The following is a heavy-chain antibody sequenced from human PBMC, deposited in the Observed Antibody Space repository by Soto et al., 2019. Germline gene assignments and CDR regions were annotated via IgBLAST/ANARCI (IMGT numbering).Heavy chain of an antibody. Sequence: PGGSLRLSCTASGFTFGDYAMSWFRQAPGKGLEWVGFIRSKAYGGTTEYAASVKGRSTISRDDSKSIAYLQMNSLKTEDTAVYYCTRENIVLMVYAIPDYMDVWGKGTTVTVSS. CDR3: TRENIVLMVYAIPDYMDV. V-gene: IGHV3-49*03. J-gene: IGHJ6*03. D-gene: IGHD2-8*01. CDR2: IRSKAYGGTT. CDR1: GFTFGDYA.